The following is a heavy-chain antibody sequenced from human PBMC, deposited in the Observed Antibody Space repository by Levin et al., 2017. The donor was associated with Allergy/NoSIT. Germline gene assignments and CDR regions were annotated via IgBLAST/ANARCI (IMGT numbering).Heavy chain of an antibody. D-gene: IGHD6-19*01. CDR2: IKEDGSET. Sequence: SGGSLRLSCAASGFTYSNYWMSWVRQAPGKGLEWVANIKEDGSETYYVGAVKGRFTISRDNAKNSLYLQMNSLRAEDTAVYYCARGAAVAGTALFDYWGQGTLVTVSS. CDR1: GFTYSNYW. V-gene: IGHV3-7*01. J-gene: IGHJ4*02. CDR3: ARGAAVAGTALFDY.